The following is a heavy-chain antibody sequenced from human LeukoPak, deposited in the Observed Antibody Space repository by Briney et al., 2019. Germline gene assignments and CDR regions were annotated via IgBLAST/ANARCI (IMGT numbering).Heavy chain of an antibody. V-gene: IGHV3-30-3*01. CDR3: ARGTVFNYDSSRHTFDI. D-gene: IGHD3-22*01. CDR2: ISYDGSNK. Sequence: GGSLRLSCAASGFTFSSYAMHWVRQAPGKGLEWVAVISYDGSNKFYADSVKGRLTISRDKSKNTLYLQMNSLSAEDTAVYYCARGTVFNYDSSRHTFDIWGQGTMVTVSS. J-gene: IGHJ3*02. CDR1: GFTFSSYA.